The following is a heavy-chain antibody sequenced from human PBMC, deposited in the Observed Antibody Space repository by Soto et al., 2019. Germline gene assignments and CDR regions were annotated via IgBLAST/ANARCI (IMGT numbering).Heavy chain of an antibody. Sequence: GESLKISCKGSGYSFTSYWIGWVRQMPGKGLEWMGIIYPGDSDTRYSPSFQGQVTISADKSIGTAYLQWSSLKASDTAMYYCARLFPALMITFGGVIGDAFDIWGQGTMVTVSS. CDR3: ARLFPALMITFGGVIGDAFDI. CDR2: IYPGDSDT. CDR1: GYSFTSYW. J-gene: IGHJ3*02. D-gene: IGHD3-16*02. V-gene: IGHV5-51*01.